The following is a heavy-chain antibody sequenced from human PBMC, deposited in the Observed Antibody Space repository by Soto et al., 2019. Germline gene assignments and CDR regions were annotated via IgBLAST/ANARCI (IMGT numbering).Heavy chain of an antibody. D-gene: IGHD2-2*01. V-gene: IGHV3-21*01. J-gene: IGHJ3*02. Sequence: PGGSLRLSCAASGFTFSSYSMNWVRQAPGKGLEWVSSISSSSSYIYYADSVKGRFTISRDNAKNSLYLQMNSLRAEDTAVYYCARDRVVVPAAMFARSFVGDPDAFDIWGQGTMVTVSS. CDR1: GFTFSSYS. CDR3: ARDRVVVPAAMFARSFVGDPDAFDI. CDR2: ISSSSSYI.